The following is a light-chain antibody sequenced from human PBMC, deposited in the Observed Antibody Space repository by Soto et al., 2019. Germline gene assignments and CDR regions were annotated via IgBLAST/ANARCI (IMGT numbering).Light chain of an antibody. CDR3: QQYNDNWT. V-gene: IGKV1-5*03. CDR1: QSISSW. J-gene: IGKJ1*01. Sequence: IQMTQSPSTLSASVGHRVTITCRASQSISSWLAWYQQKPGQAPKLLIYKASTLQSGVPSRFSGSGSGTEFTLAISSLQPDDSATYYCQQYNDNWTFGQGTKVDI. CDR2: KAS.